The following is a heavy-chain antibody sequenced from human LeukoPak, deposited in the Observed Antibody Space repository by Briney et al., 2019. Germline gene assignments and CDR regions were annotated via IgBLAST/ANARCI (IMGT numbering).Heavy chain of an antibody. J-gene: IGHJ1*01. D-gene: IGHD6-19*01. CDR2: IYYSGST. CDR1: GFIFSYYA. V-gene: IGHV4-59*01. Sequence: GSLRLSCTVSGFIFSYYAISWVRHAPGKGLEWIGYIYYSGSTNYNPSLKSRVTISVDTSKNQFSLKLSSVTAADTAVYYCARGGWYPESFQHWGQGALVTVSS. CDR3: ARGGWYPESFQH.